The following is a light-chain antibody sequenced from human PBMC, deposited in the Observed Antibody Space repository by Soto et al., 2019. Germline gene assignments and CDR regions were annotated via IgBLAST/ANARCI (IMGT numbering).Light chain of an antibody. J-gene: IGLJ3*02. CDR3: CSYAGSSTWV. CDR2: EGS. Sequence: QSALTQPASVSGSPGQSITISCTGTSSDVGSYNLVSWYQQHPGKAPKLMIYEGSKRPSGVSNRFSGSKSGNTASLTISGFQAEDEADYYCCSYAGSSTWVLGGGTKVTVL. CDR1: SSDVGSYNL. V-gene: IGLV2-23*01.